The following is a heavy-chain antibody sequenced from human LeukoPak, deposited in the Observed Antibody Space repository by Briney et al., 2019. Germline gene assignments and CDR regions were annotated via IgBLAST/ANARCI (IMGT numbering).Heavy chain of an antibody. Sequence: SETLSLTCTVSGGSISSYYWSWIRQPPGKGLEWIGYIYYSGSTNYNPSLKSRVTISVDTSKNQFSLKLSSVTAADTAVYYCASSKRYCSSTSCRYYFDYWGQGTLVTVSS. CDR2: IYYSGST. D-gene: IGHD2-2*01. V-gene: IGHV4-59*08. CDR3: ASSKRYCSSTSCRYYFDY. J-gene: IGHJ4*02. CDR1: GGSISSYY.